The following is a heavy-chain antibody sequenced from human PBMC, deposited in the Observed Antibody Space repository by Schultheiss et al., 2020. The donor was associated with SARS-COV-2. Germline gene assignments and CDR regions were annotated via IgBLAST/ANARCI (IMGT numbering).Heavy chain of an antibody. J-gene: IGHJ4*02. CDR2: IKSKSDGGTA. V-gene: IGHV3-15*01. Sequence: GGSLRLSCAASGLTFSNAWMSWVLQVPGKGLEWVGRIKSKSDGGTADYAAPVNGRFTISRDDSKNTLYLQMNSLKTEDTAVYYCTTKTQARGYSGLYCFDYWGQGTLVTVSS. D-gene: IGHD5-12*01. CDR3: TTKTQARGYSGLYCFDY. CDR1: GLTFSNAW.